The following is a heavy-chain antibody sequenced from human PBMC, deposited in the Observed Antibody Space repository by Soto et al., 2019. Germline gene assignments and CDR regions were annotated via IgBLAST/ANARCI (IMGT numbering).Heavy chain of an antibody. Sequence: SLRLACAASGFTFGEYAMHWVRQAPGKGLEWVSGISWNSGSIGYADSVKGRFTISRDNAKNSLYLQINSLRAEDTALYYCAKDKGYSYGPQNYGMDVWGQGTTVTVSS. V-gene: IGHV3-9*01. J-gene: IGHJ6*02. D-gene: IGHD5-18*01. CDR2: ISWNSGSI. CDR1: GFTFGEYA. CDR3: AKDKGYSYGPQNYGMDV.